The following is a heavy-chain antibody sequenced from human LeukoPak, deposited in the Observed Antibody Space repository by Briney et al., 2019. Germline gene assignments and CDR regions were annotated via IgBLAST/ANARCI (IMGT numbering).Heavy chain of an antibody. Sequence: GGSLRLSCAASGFTVSSNYMSWVRQAPGKGLEWVSVIYSGGSTYYADSVKGRFTVSRHNSKNTLYLQMNSLRAEDTAVYYCARVEVPAAFDYWGQGTLVTVSS. V-gene: IGHV3-53*04. CDR3: ARVEVPAAFDY. CDR2: IYSGGST. J-gene: IGHJ4*02. CDR1: GFTVSSNY. D-gene: IGHD2-2*01.